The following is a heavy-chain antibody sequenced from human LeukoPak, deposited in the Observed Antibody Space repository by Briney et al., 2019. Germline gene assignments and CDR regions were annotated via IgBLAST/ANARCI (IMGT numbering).Heavy chain of an antibody. CDR2: IRFDGSNQ. D-gene: IGHD4/OR15-4a*01. Sequence: GGSLRLSCAPSGFTFRSFGMHLVRQAPGNGLEWVAFIRFDGSNQYYADSVKGRFTISRDNSNNTLFIQMNSLRVDDTAVYFCAKGYGESHFDSWGQGTLVTVSS. V-gene: IGHV3-30*02. J-gene: IGHJ4*02. CDR1: GFTFRSFG. CDR3: AKGYGESHFDS.